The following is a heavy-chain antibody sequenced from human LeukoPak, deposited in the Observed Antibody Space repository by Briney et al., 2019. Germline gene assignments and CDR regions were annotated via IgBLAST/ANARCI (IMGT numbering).Heavy chain of an antibody. CDR1: GYTFTNYG. V-gene: IGHV1-18*01. D-gene: IGHD1-26*01. Sequence: EASVKVSCKASGYTFTNYGFSWVRQAPGQGLEWMGWINPYNGNTKYAQKFQGRVTMTTDTSTSTAYMELRSLRFDDAAVYYCARESYGRFDYWGQGTLVTVTS. CDR2: INPYNGNT. J-gene: IGHJ4*02. CDR3: ARESYGRFDY.